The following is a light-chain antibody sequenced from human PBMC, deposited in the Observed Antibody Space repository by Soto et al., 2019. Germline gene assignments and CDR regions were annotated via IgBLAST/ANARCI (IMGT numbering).Light chain of an antibody. J-gene: IGKJ2*01. CDR1: QSVLYSSNNKNY. CDR3: QQYYTTPPMYT. CDR2: WAS. V-gene: IGKV4-1*01. Sequence: DIVMTQSPDSLAVSLGERATINCKSSQSVLYSSNNKNYLAWYQQKPGQPPKLLIYWASTRESGVPDRFSGSGSGTDFTLTISSLQAEDVAVYSCQQYYTTPPMYTFGQGTKVEIK.